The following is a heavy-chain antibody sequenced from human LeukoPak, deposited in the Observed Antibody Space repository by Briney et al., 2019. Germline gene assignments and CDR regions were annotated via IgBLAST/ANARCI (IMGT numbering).Heavy chain of an antibody. CDR1: GGSISSGGYY. Sequence: SETLSLTCTVSGGSISSGGYYWSWIRQHPGKGLEWIGYIYYSGSTYYNPSLKSRVTISVDTSKNQFSLKLSSVTAADTAVYYCARVGVVTAIFYYWGQGTLVTVSS. J-gene: IGHJ4*02. CDR3: ARVGVVTAIFYY. D-gene: IGHD2-21*02. CDR2: IYYSGST. V-gene: IGHV4-31*03.